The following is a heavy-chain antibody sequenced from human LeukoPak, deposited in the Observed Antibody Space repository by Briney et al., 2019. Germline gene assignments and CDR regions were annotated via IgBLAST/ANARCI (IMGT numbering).Heavy chain of an antibody. D-gene: IGHD6-13*01. V-gene: IGHV4-39*07. Sequence: SETLSLTCTVSGGSISSSSYYWGWIRQPPGKGLEWIGSIYYSGSTYYNPSLKSRVTISVDTSKDQFSLKLSSVTAADTAVYYCARDPGYSSSWYGMGAFDIWGQGTMVTVSS. CDR1: GGSISSSSYY. J-gene: IGHJ3*02. CDR3: ARDPGYSSSWYGMGAFDI. CDR2: IYYSGST.